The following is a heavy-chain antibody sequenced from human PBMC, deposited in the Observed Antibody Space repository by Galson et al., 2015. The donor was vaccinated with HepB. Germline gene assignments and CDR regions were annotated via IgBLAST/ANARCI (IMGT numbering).Heavy chain of an antibody. D-gene: IGHD3-16*01. CDR3: ARVRHYDYAADY. J-gene: IGHJ4*02. CDR2: IYSGGST. V-gene: IGHV3-53*01. Sequence: SLRLSCAASGFTVSSNYMSWVRQAPGKGLEWVSVIYSGGSTYYADSVKGRFTISRDNSKNTLYLQMNSLRAEDTAVYYCARVRHYDYAADYWGQGTLVTVSS. CDR1: GFTVSSNY.